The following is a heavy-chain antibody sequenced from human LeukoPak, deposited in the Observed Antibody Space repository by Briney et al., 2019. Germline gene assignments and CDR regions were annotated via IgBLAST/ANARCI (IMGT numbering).Heavy chain of an antibody. CDR1: GFIFSISD. J-gene: IGHJ5*02. Sequence: GGSLRLSCAASGFIFSISDMHWVRQAPGKGLQWVAFISYDGSKKHCADSVQGRCTISRDNSKNTLSLQLNSLRPDDTAVFYCSQGLLSWGQGTLLTVAA. CDR2: ISYDGSKK. CDR3: SQGLLS. V-gene: IGHV3-30*02.